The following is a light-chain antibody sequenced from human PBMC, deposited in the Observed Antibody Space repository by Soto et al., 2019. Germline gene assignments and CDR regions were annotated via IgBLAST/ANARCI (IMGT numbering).Light chain of an antibody. Sequence: DIQMTQSPSTLSASVGDRVTITCRASQSISSWLAWYQQKPGKVPKLLIYKASSLESGVPSRFSGSGSGTEFTLTISSLQPDDFATYHCQQYNTYYTFGQGTKLEIK. J-gene: IGKJ2*01. V-gene: IGKV1-5*03. CDR2: KAS. CDR3: QQYNTYYT. CDR1: QSISSW.